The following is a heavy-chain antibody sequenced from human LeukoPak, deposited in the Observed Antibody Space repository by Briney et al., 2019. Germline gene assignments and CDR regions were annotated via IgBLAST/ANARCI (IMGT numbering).Heavy chain of an antibody. Sequence: PGGSLRLSCAASGFTFRRYEMNWVRQAPGKGLEWIAYISSSGNIIYYSDSVKGRFTISRDNANSSLYLQMNSLSAGDTAVYYCARESSSDNDDYYHNPEYLQHWGQGTLVTVSS. CDR3: ARESSSDNDDYYHNPEYLQH. CDR2: ISSSGNII. J-gene: IGHJ1*01. CDR1: GFTFRRYE. V-gene: IGHV3-48*03. D-gene: IGHD3-10*01.